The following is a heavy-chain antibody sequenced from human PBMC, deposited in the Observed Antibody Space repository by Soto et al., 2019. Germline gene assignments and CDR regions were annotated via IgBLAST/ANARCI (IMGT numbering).Heavy chain of an antibody. J-gene: IGHJ6*02. CDR1: GFTFSSYA. CDR2: ISYDGSNK. Sequence: PGGSLRLSCAASGFTFSSYAMHWVRQAPGKGLEWVAVISYDGSNKYYADSVKGRFTISRDNSKNTLYLQMNSLRAEDTAVYYCARDRELGYYYYYYYGMDVWGQGTTVTVSS. V-gene: IGHV3-30-3*01. D-gene: IGHD1-26*01. CDR3: ARDRELGYYYYYYYGMDV.